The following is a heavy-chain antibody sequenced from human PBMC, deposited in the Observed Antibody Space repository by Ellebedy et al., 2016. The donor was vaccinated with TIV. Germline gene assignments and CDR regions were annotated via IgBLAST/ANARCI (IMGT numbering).Heavy chain of an antibody. J-gene: IGHJ4*02. V-gene: IGHV3-23*01. CDR3: AKTTGGPATPLDY. CDR2: ISGSGGNT. D-gene: IGHD1-1*01. Sequence: GESLKISCAASGFTFNNYAMSWVRQAPGKGLEWVSTISGSGGNTYYADSVKGRFTIARDNSKNTLYLQLNSLRAEDTAVYYCAKTTGGPATPLDYWGQGSLVTVSS. CDR1: GFTFNNYA.